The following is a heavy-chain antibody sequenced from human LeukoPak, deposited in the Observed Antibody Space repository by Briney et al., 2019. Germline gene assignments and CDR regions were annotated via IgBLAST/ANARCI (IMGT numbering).Heavy chain of an antibody. Sequence: GGSLRLSCAASGFTFSSYSMNWVRQAPGKGLEWVSSISSSSSYIYYADSVKGRFTISRDNSKNTLYLQMNSLRAEDTAVYYCARDHGDFWSGYYLYYYYGMDVWGQGTTVTVSS. V-gene: IGHV3-21*01. J-gene: IGHJ6*02. CDR3: ARDHGDFWSGYYLYYYYGMDV. CDR2: ISSSSSYI. D-gene: IGHD3-3*01. CDR1: GFTFSSYS.